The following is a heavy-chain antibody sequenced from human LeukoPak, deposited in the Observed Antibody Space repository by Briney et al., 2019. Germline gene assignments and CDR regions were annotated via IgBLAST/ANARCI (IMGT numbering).Heavy chain of an antibody. CDR2: IYYSGST. D-gene: IGHD3-22*01. Sequence: SETLSLTCTVSGGSISSYYWSWIRQPTGKGLEWIGYIYYSGSTNYNPSLKSRVTMSFDTSKDQFSLNLSSVTAADTAVYYCARVPLSYYYDSSGYSKPYYFDYWGQGTLVTVSS. CDR3: ARVPLSYYYDSSGYSKPYYFDY. CDR1: GGSISSYY. J-gene: IGHJ4*02. V-gene: IGHV4-59*01.